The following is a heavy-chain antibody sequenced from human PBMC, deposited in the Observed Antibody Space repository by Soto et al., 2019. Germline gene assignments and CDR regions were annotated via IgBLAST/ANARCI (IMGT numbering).Heavy chain of an antibody. V-gene: IGHV3-48*02. D-gene: IGHD1-26*01. CDR3: ASVTLSGWDLHY. CDR2: IRRSSETM. CDR1: GFTFRSYS. Sequence: EVQLVESGGALVQPGGSLRLSCAASGFTFRSYSMNWVRQSPGKGLEWVSYIRRSSETMRYADSVKGRFTISRDDAKNSLYLQINSLRDEDTAVYYCASVTLSGWDLHYWGQGILVTVSS. J-gene: IGHJ1*01.